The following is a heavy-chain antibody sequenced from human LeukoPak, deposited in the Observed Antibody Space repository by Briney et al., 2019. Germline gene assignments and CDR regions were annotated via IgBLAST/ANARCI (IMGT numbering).Heavy chain of an antibody. CDR3: VAWGSLVV. D-gene: IGHD3-16*01. CDR1: GFTVDTYW. CDR2: IKEDGTRK. V-gene: IGHV3-7*01. J-gene: IGHJ4*02. Sequence: GGSLRLSCVASGFTVDTYWMSWVRRAPGKGLDWVAHIKEDGTRKYYVDSVRGRFTISRDNAKNSLFLQMNSLRVEDTAVFYCVAWGSLVVWGQGTLVTVSS.